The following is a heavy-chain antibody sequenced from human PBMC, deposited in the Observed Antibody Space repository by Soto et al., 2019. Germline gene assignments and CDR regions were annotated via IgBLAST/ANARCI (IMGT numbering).Heavy chain of an antibody. Sequence: QVQLVQSGAEVKKPGASVKVSCKASGYTFTSYAMHWVRQAPGQRLEWMGWINAGNGNTKYSQKFQGRVTITRDTSASTAYMELSSLRSEDTAVYYCARERRITMVRGRNWFDPWGQGTLVTVSS. CDR1: GYTFTSYA. J-gene: IGHJ5*02. V-gene: IGHV1-3*01. CDR2: INAGNGNT. D-gene: IGHD3-10*01. CDR3: ARERRITMVRGRNWFDP.